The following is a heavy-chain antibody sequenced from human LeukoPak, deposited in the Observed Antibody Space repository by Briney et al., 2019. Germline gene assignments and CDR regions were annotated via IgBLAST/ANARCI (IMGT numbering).Heavy chain of an antibody. V-gene: IGHV1-69*05. Sequence: GASVKVSCKASGGTFSSYAISWVRQAPGQGLEWMGGIIPIFGTANYAQKFQGRVTITTDESTSTAYMELCSLRSEDTAVYYCVSSRDGYNSLDIWGQGTMVTVSS. CDR2: IIPIFGTA. CDR3: VSSRDGYNSLDI. D-gene: IGHD5-24*01. J-gene: IGHJ3*02. CDR1: GGTFSSYA.